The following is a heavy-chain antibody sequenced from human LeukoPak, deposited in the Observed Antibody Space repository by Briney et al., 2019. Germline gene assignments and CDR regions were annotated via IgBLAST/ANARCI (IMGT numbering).Heavy chain of an antibody. CDR1: GFTFSSYW. V-gene: IGHV3-7*01. Sequence: PGGSLRLSCAASGFTFSSYWMSWVRQAPGKGLEWVANIKQDGSEKYYVDSVKGRFTISRDNAKNSLYLQMNSLRAEDTAAYYCARDRGSSWYVPDYWGQGTLVTVSS. D-gene: IGHD6-13*01. J-gene: IGHJ4*02. CDR2: IKQDGSEK. CDR3: ARDRGSSWYVPDY.